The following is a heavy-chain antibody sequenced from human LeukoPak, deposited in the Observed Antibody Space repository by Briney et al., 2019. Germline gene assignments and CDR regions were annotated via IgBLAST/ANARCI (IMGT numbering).Heavy chain of an antibody. CDR2: IIPIFGTA. V-gene: IGHV1-69*13. D-gene: IGHD6-13*01. Sequence: EASVTVSCKASGGTFSSYAISWVRQAPRQGLEWMGGIIPIFGTANYAQKFQGRVTITADESTSTAYMELSSLRSEDTAVYYCARAGIAAAGTLDYWGQGTLVTVSS. J-gene: IGHJ4*02. CDR3: ARAGIAAAGTLDY. CDR1: GGTFSSYA.